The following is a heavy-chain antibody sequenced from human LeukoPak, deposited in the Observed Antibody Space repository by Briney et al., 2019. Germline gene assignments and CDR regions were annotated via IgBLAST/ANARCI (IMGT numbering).Heavy chain of an antibody. J-gene: IGHJ3*02. CDR3: AKDGDSSGYYLDAFDI. CDR2: IRYDGSNK. D-gene: IGHD3-22*01. Sequence: PGGSLRLSCAASGFTFSSYGMHWVRQAPGKGLEWVAFIRYDGSNKYYADSVKGRFTISRDNSKNTLYLQMNSLRAEDTAVYYCAKDGDSSGYYLDAFDIWGQGTMVTVSS. CDR1: GFTFSSYG. V-gene: IGHV3-30*02.